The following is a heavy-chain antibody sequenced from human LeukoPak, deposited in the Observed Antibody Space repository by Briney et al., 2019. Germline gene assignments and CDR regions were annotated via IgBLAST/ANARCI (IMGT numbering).Heavy chain of an antibody. D-gene: IGHD3-3*01. V-gene: IGHV4-61*01. CDR3: ARSGDFWSGYYPLSDY. J-gene: IGHJ4*02. CDR2: ISYSGST. CDR1: GGSVSSGSYY. Sequence: PSETLSLTCTVSGGSVSSGSYYWSWIRQPPGKGLECIGYISYSGSTNSNPSLKSRVTISVDTSKNQFSLKLSSVTAADTAVYYCARSGDFWSGYYPLSDYWGQGTLVTVSS.